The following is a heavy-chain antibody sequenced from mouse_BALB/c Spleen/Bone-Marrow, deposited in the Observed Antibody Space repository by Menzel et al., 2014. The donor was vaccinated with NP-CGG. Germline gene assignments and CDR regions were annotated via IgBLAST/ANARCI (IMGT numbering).Heavy chain of an antibody. CDR3: ARCYYGNYFDY. CDR2: IDPYNGGT. Sequence: EVQLQQSGPELVKPGASVKVSCKASGYAFTSYNMYWVKQSHGKSLEWIGCIDPYNGGTSYNQKFKSKATLTVDKSSSTAYMQLSSLTSEDSAVYYCARCYYGNYFDYWGQGTTLTVSS. CDR1: GYAFTSYN. J-gene: IGHJ2*01. D-gene: IGHD2-1*01. V-gene: IGHV1S135*01.